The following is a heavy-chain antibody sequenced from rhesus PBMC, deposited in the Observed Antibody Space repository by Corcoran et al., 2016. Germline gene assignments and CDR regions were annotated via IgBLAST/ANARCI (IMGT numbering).Heavy chain of an antibody. CDR1: GDSISGSNW. CDR3: ARRTDTGGINYFDP. Sequence: VQVQESGPGQVKPSETLSLTCGVSGDSISGSNWWSWIRQPPGTGLEWIGYVSGNTDSTYYNPSLKSRVSISTETSRNQFSLKLRSVTAADTAVYYCARRTDTGGINYFDPWGQGLLVTVSS. J-gene: IGHJ4*01. V-gene: IGHV4-65*01. CDR2: VSGNTDST. D-gene: IGHD5-12*01.